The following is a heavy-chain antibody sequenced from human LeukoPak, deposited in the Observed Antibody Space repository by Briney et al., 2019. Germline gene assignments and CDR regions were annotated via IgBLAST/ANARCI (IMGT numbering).Heavy chain of an antibody. CDR2: INPSGDNT. J-gene: IGHJ4*02. CDR3: ARDGYSSSFDY. D-gene: IGHD6-13*01. Sequence: GASVKVSCKASGYTFTSYYMHWVRQAPGQGLEWMGIINPSGDNTNYAQKFQGRVTMTRDTSTSAVYMELSSLRSVDTAVYFCARDGYSSSFDYWGRGTLVTVSS. CDR1: GYTFTSYY. V-gene: IGHV1-46*01.